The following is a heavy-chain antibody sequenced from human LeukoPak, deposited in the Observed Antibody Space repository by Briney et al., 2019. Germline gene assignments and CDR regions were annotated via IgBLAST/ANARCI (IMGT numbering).Heavy chain of an antibody. V-gene: IGHV1-2*02. J-gene: IGHJ4*02. D-gene: IGHD4-17*01. CDR3: ARDFGGDYGRPLDY. CDR1: GYTFTGYY. Sequence: ASVKVSCKASGYTFTGYYMHWVRQAPGRGLECLGWINPNSGGTNYAQKFQGRVTMTRDTSISTAYMELSRLTSDDTAVYFCARDFGGDYGRPLDYWGQGTLVTVSS. CDR2: INPNSGGT.